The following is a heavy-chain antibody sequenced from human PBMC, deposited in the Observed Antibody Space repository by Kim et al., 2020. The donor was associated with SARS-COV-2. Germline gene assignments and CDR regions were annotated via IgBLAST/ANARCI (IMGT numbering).Heavy chain of an antibody. J-gene: IGHJ4*02. V-gene: IGHV4-39*01. CDR2: MSYGGPT. Sequence: SETLSLTCNVSGASVSSSSLYWGWFRQPPGKGLEWIGSMSYGGPTDYNPSLRSRLFMSVDTSKNQFFLILSSMIAADTAVYYCAANWDYWGQGTLVTVSS. CDR3: AANWDY. CDR1: GASVSSSSLY.